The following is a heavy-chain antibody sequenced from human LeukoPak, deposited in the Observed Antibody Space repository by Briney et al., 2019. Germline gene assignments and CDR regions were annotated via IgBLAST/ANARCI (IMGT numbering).Heavy chain of an antibody. CDR1: GYTFTSYG. D-gene: IGHD2-2*03. V-gene: IGHV1-18*04. CDR3: ARDGYCSSTSCYYYYGMDV. J-gene: IGHJ6*04. CDR2: ISAYNGNT. Sequence: ASVKVSCKASGYTFTSYGISWVRQAPGQGLEGMGWISAYNGNTNYAQKLQGRVTMTTDTSTSTAYMELRSLRSDDTAVYDCARDGYCSSTSCYYYYGMDVWGKGTTVTVSS.